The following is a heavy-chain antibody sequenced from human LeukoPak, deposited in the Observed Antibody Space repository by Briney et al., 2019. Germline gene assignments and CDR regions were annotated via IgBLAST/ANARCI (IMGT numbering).Heavy chain of an antibody. V-gene: IGHV3-74*01. CDR2: INTDGTTT. CDR3: TRYLSGGFDS. CDR1: GFTFNNYW. Sequence: GGSLRLSCVGSGFTFNNYWMLWVRHAPGKGVVWVSRINTDGTTTSYADSVKGRFTFSRDNAKNTLYLQMNSLRAEDTAVYYCTRYLSGGFDSWGQGTLVTVSS. J-gene: IGHJ4*02. D-gene: IGHD2-15*01.